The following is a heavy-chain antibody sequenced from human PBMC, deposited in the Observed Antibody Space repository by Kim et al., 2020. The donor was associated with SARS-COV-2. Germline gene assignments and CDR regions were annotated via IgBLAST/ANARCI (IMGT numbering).Heavy chain of an antibody. V-gene: IGHV3-53*01. CDR3: ARDGYYGSGSYWD. J-gene: IGHJ4*02. Sequence: GGSLRLSCAASGFTVSSNYMSWVRQAPGKGLEWVSVIYSGVSTYYADSLKGRFTISRDNSKNTLYLQMNSLRAEDTAVYYCARDGYYGSGSYWDWGQGTLVTVSS. CDR1: GFTVSSNY. CDR2: IYSGVST. D-gene: IGHD3-10*01.